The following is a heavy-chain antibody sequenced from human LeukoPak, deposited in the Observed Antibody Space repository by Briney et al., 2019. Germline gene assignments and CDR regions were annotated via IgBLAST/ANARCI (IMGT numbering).Heavy chain of an antibody. Sequence: SETLSLTCTVSGGSISSSSYYWGWIGQPPGKGLEWIGSIYYSGSTYYNPSLKSRVTISVDTSKNQFSLKLSSVTAADTAVYYCARDFLTRVGGNWFDPWGQGTLVTVSS. CDR1: GGSISSSSYY. CDR2: IYYSGST. D-gene: IGHD1-26*01. J-gene: IGHJ5*02. V-gene: IGHV4-39*07. CDR3: ARDFLTRVGGNWFDP.